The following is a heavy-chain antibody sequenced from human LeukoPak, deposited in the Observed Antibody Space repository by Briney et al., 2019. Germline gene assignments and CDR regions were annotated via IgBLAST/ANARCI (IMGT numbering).Heavy chain of an antibody. CDR2: ISWNSGSM. D-gene: IGHD2-15*01. CDR1: GFTFDDYA. V-gene: IGHV3-9*01. J-gene: IGHJ4*02. CDR3: AKDIGSGPFDY. Sequence: GGSLRLSCAASGFTFDDYAMHWVRQAPGKGLEWVSGISWNSGSMGYADSVKGRFTISRDNAKNSLYLQMNSLRAEDTALYYCAKDIGSGPFDYWGQGTLVTVSS.